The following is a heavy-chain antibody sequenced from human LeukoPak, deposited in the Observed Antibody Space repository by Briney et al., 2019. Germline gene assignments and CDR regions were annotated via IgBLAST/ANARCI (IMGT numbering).Heavy chain of an antibody. CDR1: GYSISSGYY. CDR3: ARGSRLRVGYYYYYYYMDV. D-gene: IGHD5-12*01. V-gene: IGHV4-38-2*02. CDR2: INHSGST. Sequence: PSETLSLTCTVSGYSISSGYYWSWIRQPPGKGLEWIGEINHSGSTNYNPSLKSRVTISVDTSKNQFSLKLSSVTAADTAVYYCARGSRLRVGYYYYYYYMDVWGKGTTVPISS. J-gene: IGHJ6*03.